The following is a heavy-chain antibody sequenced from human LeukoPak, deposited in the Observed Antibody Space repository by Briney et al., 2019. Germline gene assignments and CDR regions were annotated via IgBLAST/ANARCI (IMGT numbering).Heavy chain of an antibody. CDR2: ISGSGGST. J-gene: IGHJ4*02. D-gene: IGHD3-22*01. Sequence: GGSLRLSCAASGFTFSSYAMSWVRQAPGKGLEWVSAISGSGGSTYYADSVKGRFTISRDNSKNTLYLQMNSLRAEDTAVYYCAKSPYYDSSGYRYYFDYWGQGTLVTVSP. V-gene: IGHV3-23*01. CDR1: GFTFSSYA. CDR3: AKSPYYDSSGYRYYFDY.